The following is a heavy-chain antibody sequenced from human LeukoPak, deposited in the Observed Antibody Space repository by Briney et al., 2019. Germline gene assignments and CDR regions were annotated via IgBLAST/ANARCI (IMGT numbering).Heavy chain of an antibody. Sequence: QAGGSLRLSCAASGITVSAFWMHWVRQAPGEGLVWVSRINTDGSVTNYADSVEGRFTISRDNAKSMLYLQMNDLRAEDTAVYYCVTDRYSDSAFGDWGQGTLVTVSS. D-gene: IGHD1-26*01. V-gene: IGHV3-74*01. CDR1: GITVSAFW. J-gene: IGHJ4*02. CDR2: INTDGSVT. CDR3: VTDRYSDSAFGD.